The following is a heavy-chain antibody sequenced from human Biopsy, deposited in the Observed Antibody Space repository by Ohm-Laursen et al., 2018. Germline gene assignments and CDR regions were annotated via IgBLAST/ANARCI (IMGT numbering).Heavy chain of an antibody. V-gene: IGHV3-23*01. J-gene: IGHJ4*02. CDR3: ARAYPPPGRRLVVVAGDFDC. D-gene: IGHD2-15*01. CDR2: ISDSGGRT. CDR1: GFLFSSYA. Sequence: SLRLSCAASGFLFSSYAMSWVRQAPGKGLEWVSGISDSGGRTYHADSVKGRFTISRDNSKNTLYLEMNSLRAEDTAIYYCARAYPPPGRRLVVVAGDFDCWGQGTRVTVSS.